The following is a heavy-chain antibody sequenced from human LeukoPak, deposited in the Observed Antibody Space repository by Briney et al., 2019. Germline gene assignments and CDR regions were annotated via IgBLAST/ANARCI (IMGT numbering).Heavy chain of an antibody. CDR1: GFTFSSYA. J-gene: IGHJ4*02. CDR2: ISYGGSTK. Sequence: HPGGSLRLSCAASGFTFSSYAIHWVRQAPGKGLDWVALISYGGSTKSYANSVRGRFTISRDSSTVYLEMNSLRTEDTAVYYCARGSVGTPPPLDYWGQGTLVTVSS. D-gene: IGHD2-15*01. V-gene: IGHV3-30-3*01. CDR3: ARGSVGTPPPLDY.